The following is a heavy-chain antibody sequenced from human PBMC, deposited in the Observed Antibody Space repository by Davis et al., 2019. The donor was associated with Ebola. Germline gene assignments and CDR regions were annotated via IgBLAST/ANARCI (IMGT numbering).Heavy chain of an antibody. CDR2: IIPILGIA. J-gene: IGHJ4*02. CDR1: AYTFTTYG. Sequence: SAKVSSKASAYTFTTYGISWVRQAPGQGLEWMGRIIPILGIANYAQKFQGRVIITADKSTSTAYMELSSLRSEDTAVYYCASDRWELRSGYYFDYWGQGTLVTVSS. D-gene: IGHD1-26*01. CDR3: ASDRWELRSGYYFDY. V-gene: IGHV1-69*04.